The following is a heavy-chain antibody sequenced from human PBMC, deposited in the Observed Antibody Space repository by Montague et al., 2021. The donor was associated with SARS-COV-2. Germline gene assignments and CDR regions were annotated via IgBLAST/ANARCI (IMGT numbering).Heavy chain of an antibody. CDR1: GGSISTYY. D-gene: IGHD2-15*01. CDR2: IYYSGST. Sequence: SETLSLTCSVSGGSISTYYRSWIRQPPGKGLEWIGYIYYSGSTNYNPSLKSRVTISIDTSKNQFSLELSSVTAADMAVYYCASPGGYCTGGSCYYVYWGRGTLVTVSS. J-gene: IGHJ4*02. CDR3: ASPGGYCTGGSCYYVY. V-gene: IGHV4-59*01.